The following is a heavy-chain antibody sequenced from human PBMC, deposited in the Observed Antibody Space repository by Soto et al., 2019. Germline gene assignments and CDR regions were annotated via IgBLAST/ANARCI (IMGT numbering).Heavy chain of an antibody. D-gene: IGHD5-18*01. Sequence: QVQLVQSGAEVKKPGSSVKVSCKASGGTFSSYASSWVRQAPGQGLEWMGGIIPIFGTANYAQKFQGRVTITADESTSTAYMELSSLRAEDTAVYYCASHSYGYFPHCYHGMDVWVQGTTLTVSS. CDR3: ASHSYGYFPHCYHGMDV. V-gene: IGHV1-69*12. CDR1: GGTFSSYA. CDR2: IIPIFGTA. J-gene: IGHJ6*02.